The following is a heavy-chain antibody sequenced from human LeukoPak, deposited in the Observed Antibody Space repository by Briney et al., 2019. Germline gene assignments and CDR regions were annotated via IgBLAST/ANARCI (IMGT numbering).Heavy chain of an antibody. D-gene: IGHD6-13*01. CDR1: GGSISSSSYY. Sequence: SETLSLTCTVSGGSISSSSYYWGWIRQPPGKGLEWIGYIYYSGSTNYNPSLKSRVTISVETSKNEFSLKLRSVTAADTAVYYCARVTGYRIEDYFDCWGQGTLVTVSS. CDR3: ARVTGYRIEDYFDC. J-gene: IGHJ4*02. CDR2: IYYSGST. V-gene: IGHV4-61*05.